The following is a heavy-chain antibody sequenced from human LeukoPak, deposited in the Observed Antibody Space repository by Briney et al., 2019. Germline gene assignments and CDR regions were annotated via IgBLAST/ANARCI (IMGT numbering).Heavy chain of an antibody. CDR1: GFTFSSYS. Sequence: PGGSLRLSCTTSGFTFSSYSMNWVRQAPGKGLEWVSSISSGSSYIYYSDSVRGRFTISRDNAKESLYLQMNNLRGEDTAVYYCTAHYYDSSGWLGPFDIWGQGTMVTVSS. CDR2: ISSGSSYI. D-gene: IGHD3-22*01. J-gene: IGHJ3*02. V-gene: IGHV3-21*01. CDR3: TAHYYDSSGWLGPFDI.